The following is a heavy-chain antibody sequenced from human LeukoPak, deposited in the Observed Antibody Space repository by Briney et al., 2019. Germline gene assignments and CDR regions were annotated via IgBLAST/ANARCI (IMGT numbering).Heavy chain of an antibody. CDR1: GFTFRNYG. V-gene: IGHV3-23*01. CDR3: ASLYNDYGDY. D-gene: IGHD5-24*01. Sequence: PGGSLRLSCAASGFTFRNYGMSWARQAPGKGLEWVSGTIGSGDSKFYADPVKGRFTISRDNSRNTLYLHMNSLRVDDTAVYYCASLYNDYGDYWGQGALVTVSS. J-gene: IGHJ4*02. CDR2: TIGSGDSK.